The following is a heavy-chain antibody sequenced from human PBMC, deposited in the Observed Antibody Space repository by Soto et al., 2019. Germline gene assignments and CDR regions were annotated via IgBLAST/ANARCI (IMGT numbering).Heavy chain of an antibody. CDR3: AKRQSGNFGPFDS. CDR1: GFSISSDA. CDR2: ISGSGADT. D-gene: IGHD2-21*02. V-gene: IGHV3-23*01. J-gene: IGHJ4*02. Sequence: GGSLRLSCAASGFSISSDAMSWVRQAPGKGLEWVSGISGSGADTNYADSVKGRFAISIDNSKNTLYLQMSSLRAEDTAVYYCAKRQSGNFGPFDSWGQGTLVTVSS.